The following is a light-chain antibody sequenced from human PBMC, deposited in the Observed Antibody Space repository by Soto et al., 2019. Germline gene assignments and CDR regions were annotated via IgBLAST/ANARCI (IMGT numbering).Light chain of an antibody. Sequence: DIQMTQSPSSVSASVGDRVTITCRASQAISNYLAWYQQKQGEVPKVLIYAASTLQSGVPSRFSGSGSGTDFTLTITSLQPEDVATYYCQKYNSAPFTFGPGTKVDLK. CDR1: QAISNY. V-gene: IGKV1-27*01. CDR2: AAS. J-gene: IGKJ3*01. CDR3: QKYNSAPFT.